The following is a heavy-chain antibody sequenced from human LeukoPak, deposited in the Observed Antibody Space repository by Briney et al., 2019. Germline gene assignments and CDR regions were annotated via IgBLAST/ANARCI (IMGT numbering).Heavy chain of an antibody. CDR3: ARKRGRIYDSRALDL. CDR2: ISYDGSNV. J-gene: IGHJ6*02. V-gene: IGHV3-30-3*01. CDR1: GFTFRSYS. D-gene: IGHD3-22*01. Sequence: PGGSLRLSCAASGFTFRSYSMHWVRQAPGKGLEWAATISYDGSNVYYADSVKGRFTISRDNSKNTVYLEMSGLRVEDTAVFHCARKRGRIYDSRALDLWGQGTTVIVSS.